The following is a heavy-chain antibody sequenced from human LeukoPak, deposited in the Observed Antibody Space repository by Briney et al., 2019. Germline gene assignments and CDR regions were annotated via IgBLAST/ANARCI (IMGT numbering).Heavy chain of an antibody. CDR2: TYYRSKWYN. CDR1: GASVSSNSAA. Sequence: SQTLSLTCAISGASVSSNSAAWNWIRQSPSRGLEWLGRTYYRSKWYNDYAVSVKSRITINPDTSKNQFSLKLSSVTAADTAVYYCASLARDYVWGSYRSPHYYYYYYMDVWGKGTTVTVSS. V-gene: IGHV6-1*01. D-gene: IGHD3-16*02. J-gene: IGHJ6*03. CDR3: ASLARDYVWGSYRSPHYYYYYYMDV.